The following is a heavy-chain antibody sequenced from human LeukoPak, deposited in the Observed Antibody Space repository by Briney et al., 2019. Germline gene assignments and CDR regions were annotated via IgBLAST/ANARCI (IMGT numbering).Heavy chain of an antibody. V-gene: IGHV4-39*07. CDR3: ARGRQQLGRTDFDY. J-gene: IGHJ4*02. CDR2: IYYSGST. D-gene: IGHD6-13*01. Sequence: PSETLSLTCTVSGGSISSSSYYWGWIRQPPGKGLEWIGSIYYSGSTYYNPSLKSRVTISVDTSKNQFSLKLSSVTAADTAVYYCARGRQQLGRTDFDYWGQGTLVTVSS. CDR1: GGSISSSSYY.